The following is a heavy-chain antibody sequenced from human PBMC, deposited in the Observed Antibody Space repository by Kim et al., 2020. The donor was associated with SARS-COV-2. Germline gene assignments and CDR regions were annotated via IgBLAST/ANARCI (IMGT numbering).Heavy chain of an antibody. Sequence: SETLSLTCTVSGYSIRSGYYWGWIRQPPGKGLEWIGSIYHTGSTYYNPSLKSRVTISVDTSKNQFSLKLNSVTATDTALYYCARGSDYAAFGYWGQGTLVTVSS. V-gene: IGHV4-38-2*02. J-gene: IGHJ4*02. CDR3: ARGSDYAAFGY. D-gene: IGHD4-17*01. CDR1: GYSIRSGYY. CDR2: IYHTGST.